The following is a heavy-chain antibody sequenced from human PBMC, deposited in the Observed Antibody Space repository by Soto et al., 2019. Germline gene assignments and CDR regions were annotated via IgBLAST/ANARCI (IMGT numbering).Heavy chain of an antibody. CDR2: IYSGGST. CDR3: ARDRVESGYPEYFQH. CDR1: GFTVSSNY. Sequence: GGSLRLSCAASGFTVSSNYMSWVRQAPGKGLEWVSVIYSGGSTYYADSVKGRFTISRDNSKNTLYLQMNSLRAEDTAVYYCARDRVESGYPEYFQHWGQGTLVTVAS. D-gene: IGHD3-22*01. V-gene: IGHV3-53*01. J-gene: IGHJ1*01.